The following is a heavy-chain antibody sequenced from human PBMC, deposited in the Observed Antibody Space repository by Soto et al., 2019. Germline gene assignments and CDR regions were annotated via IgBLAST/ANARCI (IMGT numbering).Heavy chain of an antibody. CDR2: IYYSGST. J-gene: IGHJ4*02. Sequence: SETLSLTCTVSGGSISSGDYYWNWIRQPPGKGLEWIGSIYYSGSTYYSPSLKSRVTISVGTSKNQFSLKLSSVTAADTAVYYCAKGDGYNYLGFDYWGQGTLVTVSS. D-gene: IGHD5-12*01. CDR3: AKGDGYNYLGFDY. V-gene: IGHV4-30-4*01. CDR1: GGSISSGDYY.